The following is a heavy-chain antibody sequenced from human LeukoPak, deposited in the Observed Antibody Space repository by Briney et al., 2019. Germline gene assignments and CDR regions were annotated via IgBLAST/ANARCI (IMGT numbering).Heavy chain of an antibody. D-gene: IGHD3-16*01. J-gene: IGHJ3*01. CDR2: VSKSGST. CDR1: GESITSHF. Sequence: SETLSLTCTVSGESITSHFWTWIRQAPGKGLEWGGYVSKSGSTNYNPSLQSRITISVDTSKNQFFLKLTSMTAADTAVYFCARDDYGVFDAFDVWGQGTVVTVSS. V-gene: IGHV4-4*08. CDR3: ARDDYGVFDAFDV.